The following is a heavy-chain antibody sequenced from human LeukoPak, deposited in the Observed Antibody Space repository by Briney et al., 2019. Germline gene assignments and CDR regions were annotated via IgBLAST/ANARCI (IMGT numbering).Heavy chain of an antibody. CDR1: GFTFSSYG. CDR2: IRYDGSNK. V-gene: IGHV3-30*02. J-gene: IGHJ3*02. CDR3: AKDPLWFGEKHLDHAFDI. Sequence: QSGGSLRLSCAASGFTFSSYGMHWVRQAPGKGLEWVTFIRYDGSNKYYADSVKGRFTISRDNSKNTLYLQMNSLRAEDTAVYYCAKDPLWFGEKHLDHAFDIWGQGTMVTVSS. D-gene: IGHD3-10*01.